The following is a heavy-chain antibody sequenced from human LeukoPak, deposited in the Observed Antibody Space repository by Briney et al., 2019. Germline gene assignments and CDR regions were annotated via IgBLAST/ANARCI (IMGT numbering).Heavy chain of an antibody. CDR2: IYYSGSA. Sequence: SETLSLTCTVSGGSISSYYWSWIRQPPGKGLEWIGYIYYSGSANYNPSLKSRVTISVDTSKNQFSLKLSSVTAADTAVYYCARVGIARDGYMVFDYWGQGTLVTVSS. CDR3: ARVGIARDGYMVFDY. D-gene: IGHD5-24*01. J-gene: IGHJ4*02. V-gene: IGHV4-59*01. CDR1: GGSISSYY.